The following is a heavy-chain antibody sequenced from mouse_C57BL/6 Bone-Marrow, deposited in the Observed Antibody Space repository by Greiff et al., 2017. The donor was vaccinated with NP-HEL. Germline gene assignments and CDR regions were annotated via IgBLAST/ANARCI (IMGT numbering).Heavy chain of an antibody. CDR3: AIDYDSSFYV. Sequence: QVQLQQSGPELVKPGASVKISCKASGYAFSSSWMNWVKQRPGKGLEWIGRIYPGDGDTNYNGKFKGKATLTADKSSSTAYMQLSSLTSEGSAVYFCAIDYDSSFYVWGTGTTVTVSS. J-gene: IGHJ1*03. V-gene: IGHV1-82*01. CDR1: GYAFSSSW. CDR2: IYPGDGDT. D-gene: IGHD1-1*01.